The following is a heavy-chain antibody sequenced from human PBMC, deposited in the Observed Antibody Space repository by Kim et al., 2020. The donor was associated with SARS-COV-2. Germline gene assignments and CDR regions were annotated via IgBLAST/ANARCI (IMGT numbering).Heavy chain of an antibody. CDR2: TRNKANSYTT. CDR3: AREYYDSSGYSNYDAFDI. D-gene: IGHD3-22*01. Sequence: GGSLRLSCAASGFTFSDHYMDWVRQAPGKGLEWVGRTRNKANSYTTEYAASVKGRFTISRDDSKNSLYLQMNSLKTEDTAVYYCAREYYDSSGYSNYDAFDIWGQGTMVTVSS. CDR1: GFTFSDHY. J-gene: IGHJ3*02. V-gene: IGHV3-72*01.